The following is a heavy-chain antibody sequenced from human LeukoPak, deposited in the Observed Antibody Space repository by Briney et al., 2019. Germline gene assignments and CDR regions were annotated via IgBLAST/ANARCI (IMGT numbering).Heavy chain of an antibody. Sequence: PSETLSLTCAVYGGSFSGYYWSWIRQPPGKGLEWIGEINHSGSTNYNPSLKSRVTISVDTSKNQFSLKLSSVTAADTAVYYCARDVTGTVNWFDPWGQGTLVTVSS. CDR3: ARDVTGTVNWFDP. J-gene: IGHJ5*02. CDR2: INHSGST. V-gene: IGHV4-34*01. CDR1: GGSFSGYY. D-gene: IGHD1-7*01.